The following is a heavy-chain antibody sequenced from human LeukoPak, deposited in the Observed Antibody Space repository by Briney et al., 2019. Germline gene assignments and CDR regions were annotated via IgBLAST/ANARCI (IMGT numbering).Heavy chain of an antibody. J-gene: IGHJ5*02. D-gene: IGHD2-15*01. CDR3: ARDVSGGSCYLGCWFDP. V-gene: IGHV3-48*02. CDR1: GFTFSRYS. CDR2: ISSSSSTI. Sequence: GGSLRLSSAASGFTFSRYSMNWVRQAPGKGLEWVSYISSSSSTISYADSVKGRFTISRDNAKNSLYLQMNSLRDEDTAVYYCARDVSGGSCYLGCWFDPWGQGTLVTVSS.